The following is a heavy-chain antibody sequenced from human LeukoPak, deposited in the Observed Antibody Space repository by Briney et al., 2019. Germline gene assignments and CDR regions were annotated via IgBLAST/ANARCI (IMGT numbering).Heavy chain of an antibody. CDR2: ISAYNGNT. Sequence: ASVKVSCKASGYTFTSYGISWVRQAPGQGLEWMGWISAYNGNTNYAQKLQGRVTMTTDTSTSTAYVELRSLRSDDTAVYYCARVSSGSYSYYYYYYMDVWGKGTTVTVSS. J-gene: IGHJ6*03. CDR3: ARVSSGSYSYYYYYYMDV. V-gene: IGHV1-18*01. CDR1: GYTFTSYG. D-gene: IGHD1-26*01.